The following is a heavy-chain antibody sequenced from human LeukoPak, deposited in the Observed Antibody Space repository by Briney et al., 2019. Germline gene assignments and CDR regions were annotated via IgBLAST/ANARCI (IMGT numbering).Heavy chain of an antibody. V-gene: IGHV4-39*01. D-gene: IGHD3-9*01. CDR2: IYYSGST. CDR3: ARLASEVLRYFDWLFDYYYMDV. Sequence: PSETLSLTCTVSGGSISSYYWGWIRQPPGKGLEWIGSIYYSGSTYYNPSLKSRVTISVDTSKDQFSLKLSSVTAADTAVYYCARLASEVLRYFDWLFDYYYMDVWGKGTTVTISS. J-gene: IGHJ6*03. CDR1: GGSISSYY.